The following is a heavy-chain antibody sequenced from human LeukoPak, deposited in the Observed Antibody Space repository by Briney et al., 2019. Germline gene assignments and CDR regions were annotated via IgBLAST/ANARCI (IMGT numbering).Heavy chain of an antibody. CDR2: ISGSGGST. D-gene: IGHD3-22*01. CDR3: AKDGVLTMIVVVTGYFDY. V-gene: IGHV3-23*01. Sequence: GGSLRLSCAASGFTFSSYAMSWVRQAPGKGLEWVSAISGSGGSTYYADSVKGRFTISRDNSKNTLYLQMNSLRAEDTAVYYCAKDGVLTMIVVVTGYFDYWGQGTLVTVSS. CDR1: GFTFSSYA. J-gene: IGHJ4*02.